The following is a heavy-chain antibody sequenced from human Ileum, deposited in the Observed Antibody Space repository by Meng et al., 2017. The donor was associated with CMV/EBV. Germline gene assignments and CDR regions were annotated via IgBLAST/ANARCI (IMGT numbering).Heavy chain of an antibody. D-gene: IGHD6-13*01. CDR2: IKEDGSEM. CDR3: ARDGRHSSSFYYWFDP. CDR1: GFTFSNYY. J-gene: IGHJ5*02. V-gene: IGHV3-7*01. Sequence: GGSLRLSCAASGFTFSNYYMTWVRQVPGKGLEWVANIKEDGSEMRYVDSVKGRFTISRDNAQNSLYLHMNSLRVEDTAVYYCARDGRHSSSFYYWFDPWGQGTLVTVSS.